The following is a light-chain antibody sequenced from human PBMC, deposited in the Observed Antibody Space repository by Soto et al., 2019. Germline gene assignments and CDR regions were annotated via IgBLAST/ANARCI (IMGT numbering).Light chain of an antibody. J-gene: IGLJ2*01. Sequence: QSVLTQPPSVSAAPGQKVTISCSGSSSNIGNNYVSWYQQLPGTAPKLLIYDNNKRPSGIPDRFSGSKSGTSATLGITGLQTWDEADDYGGTWDSSLSAVVFGGGTKLTVL. V-gene: IGLV1-51*01. CDR1: SSNIGNNY. CDR2: DNN. CDR3: GTWDSSLSAVV.